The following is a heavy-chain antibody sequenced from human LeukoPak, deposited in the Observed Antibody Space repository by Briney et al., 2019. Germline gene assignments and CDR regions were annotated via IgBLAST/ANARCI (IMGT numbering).Heavy chain of an antibody. J-gene: IGHJ6*02. CDR3: ARYNSRDYYYGMDV. Sequence: SETLSLTCTVSGGSISSSTYYWGWIRQPPGKGLEWIATIYYSGSTYYNPSLKSRVTISVDTSKNQFSLKLSSVTAADTAVYYCARYNSRDYYYGMDVWGQGTTVTVSS. V-gene: IGHV4-39*01. D-gene: IGHD1-20*01. CDR1: GGSISSSTYY. CDR2: IYYSGST.